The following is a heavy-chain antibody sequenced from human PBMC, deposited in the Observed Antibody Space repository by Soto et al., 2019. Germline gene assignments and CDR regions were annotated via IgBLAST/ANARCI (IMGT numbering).Heavy chain of an antibody. J-gene: IGHJ4*02. D-gene: IGHD2-2*01. CDR3: ARDQARPFIVVVPAADFDY. CDR2: ISRSSSFI. Sequence: GGSLRVACAAGGFTFSGDSMNLVRQASGKGLEGVASISRSSSFIYYEDSVKGRFTISRDNAKNSLYLQMNSLRAEDTAVYYCARDQARPFIVVVPAADFDYWGQGTLVTVSS. V-gene: IGHV3-21*01. CDR1: GFTFSGDS.